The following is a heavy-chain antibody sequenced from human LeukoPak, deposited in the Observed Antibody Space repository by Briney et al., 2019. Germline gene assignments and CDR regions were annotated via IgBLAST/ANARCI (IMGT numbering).Heavy chain of an antibody. D-gene: IGHD2-2*01. V-gene: IGHV3-74*01. CDR2: VNTDGSST. J-gene: IGHJ5*02. Sequence: GGSLRLSCAVSGFTLGSYWMHWVRQAPGQGLAWVSRVNTDGSSTTYAESVKGRFTISKDNAKNTLYLQMNSLRAEDTAVYYCAKDRIVVVPRGNWFDPWGQGTLVTVSS. CDR1: GFTLGSYW. CDR3: AKDRIVVVPRGNWFDP.